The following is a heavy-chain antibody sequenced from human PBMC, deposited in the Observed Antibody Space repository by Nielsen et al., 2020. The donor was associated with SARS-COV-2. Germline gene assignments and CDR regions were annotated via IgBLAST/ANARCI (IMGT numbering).Heavy chain of an antibody. Sequence: GESLKISCQGSGYTFTSYWIGWVRQMPGKGLEWMGVIYPRDSDTRYNPSFQGQVTISADKSISTVYLQWSGLKASDSAMYYCARNTCGGSTDYWGQGTLVTVSS. CDR1: GYTFTSYW. CDR2: IYPRDSDT. D-gene: IGHD2-15*01. V-gene: IGHV5-51*01. CDR3: ARNTCGGSTDY. J-gene: IGHJ4*02.